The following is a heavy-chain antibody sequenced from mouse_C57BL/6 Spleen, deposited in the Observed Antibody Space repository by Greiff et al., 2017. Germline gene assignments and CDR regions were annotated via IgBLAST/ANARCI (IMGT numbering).Heavy chain of an antibody. CDR1: GYTFTSYT. V-gene: IGHV1-4*01. Sequence: VQLQQSGAELARPGASVKMSCKASGYTFTSYTMHWVKQRPGQGLEWIGYINPSSGYTKYNQKFKDKATLTADKSSSTAYMQLSSLTSEDSAVYYCATDGYYEYFDVWGTGTTVTVSS. J-gene: IGHJ1*03. D-gene: IGHD2-3*01. CDR2: INPSSGYT. CDR3: ATDGYYEYFDV.